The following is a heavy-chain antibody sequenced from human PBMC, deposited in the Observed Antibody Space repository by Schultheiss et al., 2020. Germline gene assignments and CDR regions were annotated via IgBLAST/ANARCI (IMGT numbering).Heavy chain of an antibody. CDR3: ARHRITGTPPGWFDP. D-gene: IGHD1-7*01. CDR2: IYYSGST. V-gene: IGHV4-59*01. J-gene: IGHJ5*02. Sequence: SETLSLTCTVSGGSISSYYWSWIRQPPGKGLEWIGYIYYSGSTYYNPSLKSRVTISVDTSKNQFSLKLSSVTAADTAVYYCARHRITGTPPGWFDPWGQGTLVTVSS. CDR1: GGSISSYY.